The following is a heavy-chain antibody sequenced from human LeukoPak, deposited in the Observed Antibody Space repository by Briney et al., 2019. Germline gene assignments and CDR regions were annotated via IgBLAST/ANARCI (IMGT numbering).Heavy chain of an antibody. Sequence: GGSLRLSCAASGFTFSSYGMNWVRQAPGKGLEWVSAISGDSGSTYYADSVKGRFTISRDNSKNTLYLQMNSLRAEDTAIYYCAKPQQWLSPFDSWGQGTLVTVSS. CDR3: AKPQQWLSPFDS. V-gene: IGHV3-23*01. J-gene: IGHJ4*02. D-gene: IGHD6-19*01. CDR1: GFTFSSYG. CDR2: ISGDSGST.